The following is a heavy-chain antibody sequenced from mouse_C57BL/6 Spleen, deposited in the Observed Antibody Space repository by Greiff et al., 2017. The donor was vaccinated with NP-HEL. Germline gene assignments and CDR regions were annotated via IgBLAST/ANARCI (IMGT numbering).Heavy chain of an antibody. J-gene: IGHJ3*01. CDR3: ARSYYGAWFAY. D-gene: IGHD1-1*01. V-gene: IGHV5-17*01. Sequence: EVQVVESGGGLVKPGGSLKLSCAASGFTFSDYGMHWVRQAPEKGLEWVAYISSGSSTIYYADTVKGRFTISRDNAKNTLFLQRTSLRSEDTAMYYCARSYYGAWFAYWGQGTLVTVSA. CDR2: ISSGSSTI. CDR1: GFTFSDYG.